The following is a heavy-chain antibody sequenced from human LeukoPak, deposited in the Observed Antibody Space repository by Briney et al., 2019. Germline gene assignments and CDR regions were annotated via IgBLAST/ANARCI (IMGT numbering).Heavy chain of an antibody. CDR2: IYYSGST. V-gene: IGHV4-39*07. CDR1: GGSINTSSYY. CDR3: ARGVVWKAPQRWFDP. J-gene: IGHJ5*02. Sequence: SETLSLTCTVSGGSINTSSYYWGWIRQPPGKGLEWIGNIYYSGSTYYNPSLKSRVTISVDTSKNQFSLKLSSLTAADTAVYYCARGVVWKAPQRWFDPWGQGTLVTVSS. D-gene: IGHD3-16*01.